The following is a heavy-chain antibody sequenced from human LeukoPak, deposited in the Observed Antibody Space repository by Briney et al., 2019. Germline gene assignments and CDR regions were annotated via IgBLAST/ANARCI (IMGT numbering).Heavy chain of an antibody. D-gene: IGHD4-17*01. CDR2: IIPIFGTA. J-gene: IGHJ5*02. Sequence: GGSLRLSCAASGFTFSSYAMSWVRQAPGQGFEWMGGIIPIFGTANYAQKFQGRVTITRDTSASTAYMELSSLRSEDTAVYYCARALMDYGDYNWFDPWGQGTLVTVSS. CDR3: ARALMDYGDYNWFDP. V-gene: IGHV1-69*05. CDR1: GFTFSSYA.